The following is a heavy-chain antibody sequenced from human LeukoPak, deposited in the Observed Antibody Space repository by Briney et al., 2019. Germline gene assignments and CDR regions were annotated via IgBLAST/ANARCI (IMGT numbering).Heavy chain of an antibody. CDR1: GYAFTTYG. Sequence: GASVKVSCKSSGYAFTTYGISWVRQPPAQGLEWMGLISAYSGSRNYAENLQGRVTMTTDTSASTAYMELRSLRSDDTAVYYCARHYGGTFFDYWGQGTLVTVSS. CDR2: ISAYSGSR. D-gene: IGHD4-23*01. CDR3: ARHYGGTFFDY. J-gene: IGHJ4*02. V-gene: IGHV1-18*01.